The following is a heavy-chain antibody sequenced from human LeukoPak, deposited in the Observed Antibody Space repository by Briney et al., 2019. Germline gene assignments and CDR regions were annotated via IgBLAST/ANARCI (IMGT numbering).Heavy chain of an antibody. V-gene: IGHV4-59*08. D-gene: IGHD3-10*01. CDR1: GGSINTFY. CDR2: ISYSGNT. CDR3: AKIGDAGLGSHDY. J-gene: IGHJ4*02. Sequence: SETLSLTCTVSGGSINTFYWSWIRQPPGKGLEWIGYISYSGNTNYNPSLKSRVTISLDTSKAQFSLKLRSVTAADTAVYYCAKIGDAGLGSHDYWGQGTLITISS.